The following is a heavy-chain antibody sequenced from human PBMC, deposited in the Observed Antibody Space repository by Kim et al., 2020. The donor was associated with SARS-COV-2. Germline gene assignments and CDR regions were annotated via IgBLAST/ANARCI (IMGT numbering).Heavy chain of an antibody. V-gene: IGHV7-4-1*02. J-gene: IGHJ6*02. CDR3: ARGDDILTGYLYGMDV. D-gene: IGHD3-9*01. CDR1: GYTFTSYA. CDR2: INTNTGNP. Sequence: ASVKVSCKASGYTFTSYAMNWVRQAPGQGLEWMGWINTNTGNPTYAQGFTGRFVFSLDTSVSTAYLQISSLKAEDTAVYYCARGDDILTGYLYGMDVWGQGTTVTVSS.